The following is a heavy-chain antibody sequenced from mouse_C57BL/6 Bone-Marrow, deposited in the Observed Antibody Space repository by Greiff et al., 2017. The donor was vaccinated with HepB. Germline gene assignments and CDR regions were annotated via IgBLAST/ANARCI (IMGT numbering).Heavy chain of an antibody. CDR2: IRNKANGYTT. CDR3: ASYRGSSLGRDYFDY. CDR1: GFTFTDYY. V-gene: IGHV7-3*01. D-gene: IGHD6-1*01. J-gene: IGHJ2*01. Sequence: EVKLQESGGGLVQPGGSLSLSCAASGFTFTDYYMSWVRQPPGKALEWLGFIRNKANGYTTEYSATVKGRFTISRDNSQSILYLQMNALRDEDSATYFCASYRGSSLGRDYFDYWGQGTTLTVSS.